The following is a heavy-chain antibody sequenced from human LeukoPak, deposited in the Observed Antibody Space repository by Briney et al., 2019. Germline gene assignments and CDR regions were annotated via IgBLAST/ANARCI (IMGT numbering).Heavy chain of an antibody. D-gene: IGHD6-19*01. CDR1: GFTFSSYA. CDR3: AKPLVAFIAVAGMAP. Sequence: PGGSLRLSCAASGFTFSSYAMSWVRQAPGKGLEWVSAISGSGGSTYYADSVKGRFTISRDNSKNTLYLQMNSLRAEDTAVYYWAKPLVAFIAVAGMAPGGKGPLATVPS. J-gene: IGHJ5*02. CDR2: ISGSGGST. V-gene: IGHV3-23*01.